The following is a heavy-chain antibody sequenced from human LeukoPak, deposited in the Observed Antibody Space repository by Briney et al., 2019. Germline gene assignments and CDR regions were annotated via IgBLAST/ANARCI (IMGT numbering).Heavy chain of an antibody. Sequence: PSQTLSLTCTVSGGSISSGGYYWSWIRQHPGKGLEWIGYIYYSGGTYYNPSLKSRVTISVDTSKNQFSLKLSSVTAADTAVYYCARGYYYDSSGPNRSYYFDYWGQGTLVTVSS. CDR2: IYYSGGT. CDR3: ARGYYYDSSGPNRSYYFDY. D-gene: IGHD3-22*01. V-gene: IGHV4-31*03. J-gene: IGHJ4*02. CDR1: GGSISSGGYY.